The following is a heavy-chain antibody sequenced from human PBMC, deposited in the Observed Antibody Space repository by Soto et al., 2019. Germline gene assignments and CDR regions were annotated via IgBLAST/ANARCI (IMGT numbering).Heavy chain of an antibody. CDR3: VRDVEIGEWNFDY. V-gene: IGHV3-33*01. Sequence: QVQLVESGGGVVQPGRSLRLSCATSGFIFSEQGIHWVRQAPGKGLEWVAFMWPDGSGEVYVDSVRGRLKISRDNVKNLGFLQRDSVRAEDTGVYYCVRDVEIGEWNFDYCGQGTLVTVSS. D-gene: IGHD3-3*01. J-gene: IGHJ4*02. CDR2: MWPDGSGE. CDR1: GFIFSEQG.